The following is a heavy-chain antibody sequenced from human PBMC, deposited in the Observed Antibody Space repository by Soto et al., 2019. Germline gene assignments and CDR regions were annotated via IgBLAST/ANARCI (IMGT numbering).Heavy chain of an antibody. CDR1: GFTFSSSW. Sequence: EVQLVESGGGLGQPGGSLRLSCAASGFTFSSSWMNWVRQAPGKGLEWVANIKYDGSERNYVDSVKGRFTISRDNAKSLLFLQMNSLRAEDTAVYYCARDGKGPFDIWGQETMVTVSS. D-gene: IGHD1-1*01. CDR2: IKYDGSER. J-gene: IGHJ3*02. CDR3: ARDGKGPFDI. V-gene: IGHV3-7*01.